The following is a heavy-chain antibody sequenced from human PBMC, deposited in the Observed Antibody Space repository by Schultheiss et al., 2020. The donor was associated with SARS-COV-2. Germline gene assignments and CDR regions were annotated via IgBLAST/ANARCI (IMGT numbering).Heavy chain of an antibody. Sequence: SETLSLTCAVYGGSFSGYYWSWIRQPPGKGLEWIGGINHSGSTKYNSSLKSRVTISVDTSKNQFSLKLSSVTAADTAVYYCARTVVVVAATTGSDYWGQGTLVTVSS. CDR3: ARTVVVVAATTGSDY. CDR2: INHSGST. V-gene: IGHV4-34*01. J-gene: IGHJ4*02. CDR1: GGSFSGYY. D-gene: IGHD2-15*01.